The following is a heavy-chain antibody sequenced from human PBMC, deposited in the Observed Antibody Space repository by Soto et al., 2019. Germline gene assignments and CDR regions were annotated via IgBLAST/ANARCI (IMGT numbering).Heavy chain of an antibody. D-gene: IGHD2-2*01. J-gene: IGHJ6*02. V-gene: IGHV3-7*03. CDR2: IKGDGSER. CDR3: ARDGCTSASCDVYGMDV. CDR1: GFTFSSYW. Sequence: LRLSCAASGFTFSSYWMSWVRQAPGKGLVWVANIKGDGSERHYVDSVKGRFTISRDNAKNSLFLQMNSLRVEDTAVYYCARDGCTSASCDVYGMDVWGQGTTVTVSS.